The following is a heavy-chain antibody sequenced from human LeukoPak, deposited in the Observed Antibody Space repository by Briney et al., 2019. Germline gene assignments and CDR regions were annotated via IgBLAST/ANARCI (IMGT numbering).Heavy chain of an antibody. V-gene: IGHV1-46*01. CDR1: GYTFTSYY. CDR3: ARGTKQATLRYFDWLLEYNWFDP. CDR2: INPSGGST. J-gene: IGHJ5*02. D-gene: IGHD3-9*01. Sequence: GASVKVSCKASGYTFTSYYMHWVRQAPGQGLEWMGIINPSGGSTSYAQKFQGRVTITRNTSISTAYMELSSLRSEDTAVYYCARGTKQATLRYFDWLLEYNWFDPWGQGTLVTVSS.